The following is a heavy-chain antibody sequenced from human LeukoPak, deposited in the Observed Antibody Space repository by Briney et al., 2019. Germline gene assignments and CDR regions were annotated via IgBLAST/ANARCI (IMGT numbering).Heavy chain of an antibody. CDR1: RGSFSDYS. D-gene: IGHD4-23*01. CDR3: ARDPLYGGNDY. J-gene: IGHJ4*02. V-gene: IGHV4-34*01. Sequence: SETLSLTCAVYRGSFSDYSWSWIRQPPGKGLEWIREINHSGSTNYNPSLKSRVTISVDTSKNQFSLNLSSVTAADTAVYYCARDPLYGGNDYWGQGTLVTVSS. CDR2: INHSGST.